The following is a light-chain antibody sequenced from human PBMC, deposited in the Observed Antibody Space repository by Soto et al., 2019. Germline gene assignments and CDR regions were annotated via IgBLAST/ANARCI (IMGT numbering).Light chain of an antibody. CDR3: NSHGGSNNFWV. Sequence: QSVLTQPPSASGSPGQSVTISCTGTSSDVGGYNSVSWYQQHPGKAPRLMIYEVNKRPSGVPDRFSGSKSGNTASLTVSGLQAEDEADYYCNSHGGSNNFWVFGGGTKLTVL. CDR1: SSDVGGYNS. V-gene: IGLV2-8*01. CDR2: EVN. J-gene: IGLJ3*02.